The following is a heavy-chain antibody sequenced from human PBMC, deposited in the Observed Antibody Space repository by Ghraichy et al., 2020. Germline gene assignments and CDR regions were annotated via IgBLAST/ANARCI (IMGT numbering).Heavy chain of an antibody. V-gene: IGHV1-2*04. J-gene: IGHJ5*02. D-gene: IGHD6-19*01. Sequence: ASVKVSCKASGYTFTGYYMHWVRQAPGQGLEWMGWINPNSGGTNYAQKFQGWVTMTRDTSISTAYMELSRLRSDDTAMYYCARGLGIAVAGQYNWFDPWGQGTLVTVSS. CDR3: ARGLGIAVAGQYNWFDP. CDR1: GYTFTGYY. CDR2: INPNSGGT.